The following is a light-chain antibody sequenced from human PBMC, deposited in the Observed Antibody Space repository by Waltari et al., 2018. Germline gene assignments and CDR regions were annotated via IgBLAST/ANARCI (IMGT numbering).Light chain of an antibody. CDR2: TNK. Sequence: QSVLTQPPSVSGAPGQRVTIPCTGNRSHIGAGYDVHWYQQLPETAPKLLIYTNKHRPSGVPDRFSGSKSGTSASLAITGLQAEDEAHYHCQSYDNSLSGVVFGGGTKLTVL. CDR1: RSHIGAGYD. J-gene: IGLJ2*01. CDR3: QSYDNSLSGVV. V-gene: IGLV1-40*01.